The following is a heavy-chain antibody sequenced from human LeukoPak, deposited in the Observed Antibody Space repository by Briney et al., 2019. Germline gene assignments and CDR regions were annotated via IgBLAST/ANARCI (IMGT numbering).Heavy chain of an antibody. D-gene: IGHD5-12*01. V-gene: IGHV3-74*01. J-gene: IGHJ4*02. CDR3: ARTDSGASTTNY. CDR1: GFPFNNYW. Sequence: GGSLRLSCAASGFPFNNYWIHWVRQVPGKGLVWVSRINVDGSDTAYADAVKGRFTISRDNAKNTVFLQMNSLRAEDTAIYYCARTDSGASTTNYWGQGTLVTVS. CDR2: INVDGSDT.